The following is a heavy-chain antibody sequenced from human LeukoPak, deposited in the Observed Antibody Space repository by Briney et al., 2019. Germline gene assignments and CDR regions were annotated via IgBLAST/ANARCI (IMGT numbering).Heavy chain of an antibody. Sequence: SETLSLTCGVYGGSFSGYYWSWICQPPGKGLEWIGEINHSGSTYYNPFLKRRVTISVDSPKNQFSLKLTSVTAADTAVYYCATLGEYYDTSGYYYNWGQGTLVTVSS. CDR2: INHSGST. D-gene: IGHD3-22*01. CDR3: ATLGEYYDTSGYYYN. J-gene: IGHJ4*02. V-gene: IGHV4-34*01. CDR1: GGSFSGYY.